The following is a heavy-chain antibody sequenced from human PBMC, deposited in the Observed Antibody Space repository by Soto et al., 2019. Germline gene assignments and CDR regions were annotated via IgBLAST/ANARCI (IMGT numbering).Heavy chain of an antibody. Sequence: EVHLLESGGGLVQPGGSLRLSCAASGFTFSAYAMSWGRQAPGKGLEWVSAISSSGSSTSYADSVKGRFTLSRDNSKNTLYLQMNSLRAADTAVYFCAKTRVGCCGELGFWGQGTLVTVSS. J-gene: IGHJ4*02. CDR2: ISSSGSST. CDR1: GFTFSAYA. V-gene: IGHV3-23*01. CDR3: AKTRVGCCGELGF. D-gene: IGHD3-10*01.